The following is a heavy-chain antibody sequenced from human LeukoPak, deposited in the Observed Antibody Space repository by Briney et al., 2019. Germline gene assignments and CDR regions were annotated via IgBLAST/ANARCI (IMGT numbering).Heavy chain of an antibody. Sequence: SETLSLTCSVSGGSVNLYYWTWIRQSPGKGLEWIGYISYSGNVYYNPSLKSRVTITLDTSKKQVSLRLSSVTAADTAVYFCARDFARNSGDYGNDGFDIRGQGTVVTVS. CDR3: ARDFARNSGDYGNDGFDI. V-gene: IGHV4-59*02. CDR2: ISYSGNV. D-gene: IGHD4-17*01. CDR1: GGSVNLYY. J-gene: IGHJ3*02.